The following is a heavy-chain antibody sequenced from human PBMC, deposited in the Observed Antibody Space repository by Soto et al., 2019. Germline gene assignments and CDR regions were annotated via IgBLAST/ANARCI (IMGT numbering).Heavy chain of an antibody. V-gene: IGHV4-61*01. J-gene: IGHJ4*02. CDR1: GDSVSSGSYY. CDR2: IHHSGTT. CDR3: ARGGGYCGTTSCYTYFFDS. Sequence: RSLTCTVSGDSVSSGSYYWSWIRQPPGKGLEWIAYIHHSGTTNYNPSLKSRVTISVDTSKNQFSLKLTSVTAADTAMFYCARGGGYCGTTSCYTYFFDSWGQGALVTVSS. D-gene: IGHD2-2*01.